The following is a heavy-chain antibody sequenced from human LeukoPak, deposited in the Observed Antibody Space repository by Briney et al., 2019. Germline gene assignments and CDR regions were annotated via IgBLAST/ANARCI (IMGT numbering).Heavy chain of an antibody. CDR3: ARSYSSGWGGYFDY. CDR1: GGSFSISS. CDR2: IYYSGST. D-gene: IGHD6-19*01. V-gene: IGHV4-59*08. J-gene: IGHJ4*02. Sequence: SETLSLTCTVSGGSFSISSWSWIRQPPGKGLEWIGYIYYSGSTNYNPSLKSRVSISVDTSKNQFSLNLSSVTAADTAVYYCARSYSSGWGGYFDYWGQGTLATVSS.